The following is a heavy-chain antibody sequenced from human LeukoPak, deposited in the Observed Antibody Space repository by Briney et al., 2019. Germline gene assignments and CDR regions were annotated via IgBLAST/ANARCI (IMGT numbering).Heavy chain of an antibody. D-gene: IGHD3-9*01. V-gene: IGHV4-34*01. Sequence: SETLSLTCAVYGRSFSGYYWSWIRQPPGKGLEWIGEINHSGSTNYNPSLKSRVTISVDTSKNQFSLKLSSVTAADTAVYYCASASSYDILTGYNDAFDIWGQGTMVTVSS. CDR1: GRSFSGYY. J-gene: IGHJ3*02. CDR3: ASASSYDILTGYNDAFDI. CDR2: INHSGST.